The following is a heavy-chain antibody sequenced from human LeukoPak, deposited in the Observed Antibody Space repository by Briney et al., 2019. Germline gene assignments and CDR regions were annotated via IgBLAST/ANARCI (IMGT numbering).Heavy chain of an antibody. J-gene: IGHJ2*01. Sequence: PGGSLRLSCVASGFIFRSHWMKWVRQAPGRGLEWVADIKEDGSEKYYEDSVKGRFIVSRDNAENSLSLQMSSLRVEDTAVYYCVRAAPDTRYRHFDFWGRGTLVSVSS. CDR3: VRAAPDTRYRHFDF. V-gene: IGHV3-7*04. CDR1: GFIFRSHW. CDR2: IKEDGSEK. D-gene: IGHD4-11*01.